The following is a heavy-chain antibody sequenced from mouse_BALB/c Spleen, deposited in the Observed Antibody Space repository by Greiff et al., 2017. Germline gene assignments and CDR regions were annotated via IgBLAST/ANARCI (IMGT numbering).Heavy chain of an antibody. CDR1: GYSITSGYY. J-gene: IGHJ3*01. Sequence: EVQLVESGPGLVKPSQSLSLTCSVTGYSITSGYYWNWIRQFPGNKLEWMGYISYDGSNNYNPSLKNRISITRDTSKNQFFLKLNSVTTEDTATYYCARGDYDGAWFAYWGQGTLVTVSA. CDR2: ISYDGSN. D-gene: IGHD2-4*01. V-gene: IGHV3-6*02. CDR3: ARGDYDGAWFAY.